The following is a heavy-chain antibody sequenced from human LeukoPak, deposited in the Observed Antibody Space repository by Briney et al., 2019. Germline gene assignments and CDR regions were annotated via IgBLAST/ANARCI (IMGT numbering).Heavy chain of an antibody. V-gene: IGHV6-1*01. D-gene: IGHD4-11*01. Sequence: SQTLSLTCAISGDSVSSNTATWNWIRQSPSRGLEWLGRTYYRSRWYYDYAVSVRSRITINPDTPQNQFSLQLNSVTPEDTAVYYCARDKAVIGARGAFDMWGQGTTVTVSS. CDR1: GDSVSSNTAT. CDR3: ARDKAVIGARGAFDM. CDR2: TYYRSRWYY. J-gene: IGHJ3*02.